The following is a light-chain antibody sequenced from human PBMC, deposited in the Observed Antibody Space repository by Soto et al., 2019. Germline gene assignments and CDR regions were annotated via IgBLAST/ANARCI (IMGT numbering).Light chain of an antibody. CDR2: DVS. CDR3: CSYAGSYYV. V-gene: IGLV2-11*01. Sequence: QSVLTQPRSVSGSPGQSVTISCTGTSSDVGGYNYVSWYQQHPGKAPKLMIYDVSKRPSGVPDRFSGSKSGNTASLTISGLQAEDEADCYCCSYAGSYYVFGTGPKLTVL. J-gene: IGLJ1*01. CDR1: SSDVGGYNY.